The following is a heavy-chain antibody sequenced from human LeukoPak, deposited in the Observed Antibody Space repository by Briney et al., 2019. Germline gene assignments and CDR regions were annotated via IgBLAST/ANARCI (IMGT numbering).Heavy chain of an antibody. V-gene: IGHV3-74*01. J-gene: IGHJ3*02. CDR1: GFTFSSYW. D-gene: IGHD3-9*01. CDR3: AKVADYDILTTDAFDI. Sequence: GGSLRLSCAASGFTFSSYWMHWVRQAPGKGLVWVSRINSDGSSTYYADSVKGRFTISRDNSKNTLYLQMNSLRAEDTAVYYCAKVADYDILTTDAFDIWGQGTMVTVSS. CDR2: INSDGSST.